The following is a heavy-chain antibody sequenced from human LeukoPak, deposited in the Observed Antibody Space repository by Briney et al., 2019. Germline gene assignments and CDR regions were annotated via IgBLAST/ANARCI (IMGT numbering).Heavy chain of an antibody. D-gene: IGHD3-22*01. CDR3: AMGSSGYYNLYFDY. CDR2: ISGSGGST. Sequence: GGSLRLSCAASGFTFSSYAMSWVRQAPGKGLEWVSAISGSGGSTYYADSVKGRFTIFRDNSKNTLYLQMNSLRAEDTAVYYCAMGSSGYYNLYFDYWGQGTLVTVSS. CDR1: GFTFSSYA. J-gene: IGHJ4*02. V-gene: IGHV3-23*01.